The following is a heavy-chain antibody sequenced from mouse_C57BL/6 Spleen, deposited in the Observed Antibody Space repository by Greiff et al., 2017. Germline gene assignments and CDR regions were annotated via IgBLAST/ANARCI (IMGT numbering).Heavy chain of an antibody. Sequence: EVKLVESGGGLVKPGGSLKLSCAASGFTFSDYGMHWVRQAPEKGLEWVAYISSGSSTIYYADTVKGRFTISRDNAKNTLFLQMTSLRSEDTAMYYCARHGYYGRNYAMDYWGQGTSVTVSS. CDR2: ISSGSSTI. CDR3: ARHGYYGRNYAMDY. D-gene: IGHD2-3*01. CDR1: GFTFSDYG. V-gene: IGHV5-17*01. J-gene: IGHJ4*01.